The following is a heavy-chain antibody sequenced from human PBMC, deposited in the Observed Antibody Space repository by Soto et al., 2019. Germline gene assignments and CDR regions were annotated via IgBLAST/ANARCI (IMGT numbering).Heavy chain of an antibody. CDR3: ASLPYYYDSSGPFDY. V-gene: IGHV1-69*13. D-gene: IGHD3-22*01. CDR1: GGTFSSYA. CDR2: IIPIFGTA. J-gene: IGHJ4*02. Sequence: SVKVSCKASGGTFSSYAISWVRQAPGQGLEWMGGIIPIFGTANYAQKFQGRVTITADESTSTAYMELSSLRSEDTAVYYCASLPYYYDSSGPFDYWCQGTLVTVSS.